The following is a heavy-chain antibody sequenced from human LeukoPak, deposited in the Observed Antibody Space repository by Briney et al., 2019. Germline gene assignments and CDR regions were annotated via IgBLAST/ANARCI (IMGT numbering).Heavy chain of an antibody. V-gene: IGHV3-23*01. CDR2: IRGSGSTT. CDR1: GITFSNFA. CDR3: AKVRVTTTGPFDY. D-gene: IGHD5-12*01. J-gene: IGHJ4*02. Sequence: GGSLRLSCAASGITFSNFAMNWVRQAPGNGLEWLSTIRGSGSTTYYADSVKDRFTISRNNSKNTLYLQMNITTAEDKSVYYCAKVRVTTTGPFDYWGQGTLVTVSS.